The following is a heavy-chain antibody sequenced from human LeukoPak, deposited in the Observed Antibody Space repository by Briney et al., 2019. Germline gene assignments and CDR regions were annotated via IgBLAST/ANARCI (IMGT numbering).Heavy chain of an antibody. CDR3: ARKPPEDGYGLDY. Sequence: KASETLSLTCAVYVGSFRGYCWSWIRRSPGKGLEWIGEINHSGSTNYNPSLKSRVTMSVDTSKNQFSLKLTSLTAADTAVYYCARKPPEDGYGLDYWGQGTLVTVSP. V-gene: IGHV4-34*01. CDR1: VGSFRGYC. D-gene: IGHD5-24*01. CDR2: INHSGST. J-gene: IGHJ4*02.